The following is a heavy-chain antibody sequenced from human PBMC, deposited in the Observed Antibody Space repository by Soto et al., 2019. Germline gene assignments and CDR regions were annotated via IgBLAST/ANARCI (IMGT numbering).Heavy chain of an antibody. V-gene: IGHV4-30-4*01. CDR1: GGSISSGDYY. Sequence: PSETLSLTCTVSGGSISSGDYYWSWIRQPPGKGLEWIGYIYYSGSTYYNPSLKSRVTISVDTSKNQFSLKLSSVTAADTAVYYCARSPSSGAGFDYWGQGTLVTVSS. CDR3: ARSPSSGAGFDY. D-gene: IGHD6-25*01. J-gene: IGHJ4*02. CDR2: IYYSGST.